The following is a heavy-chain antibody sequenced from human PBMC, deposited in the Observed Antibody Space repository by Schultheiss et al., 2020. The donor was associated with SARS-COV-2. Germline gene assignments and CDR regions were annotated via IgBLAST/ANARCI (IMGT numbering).Heavy chain of an antibody. CDR2: IDPSDSYT. V-gene: IGHV5-10-1*04. CDR1: GYSFTSYW. CDR3: ARQGTVYLSPYNWFDP. J-gene: IGHJ5*02. Sequence: GESLKISCKGSGYSFTSYWIGWVRQMPGKGLEWMGRIDPSDSYTNYSPSFQGQVTISADKSISTAYLQWSSLKASDTAMYYCARQGTVYLSPYNWFDPWGQGTLVTVSS. D-gene: IGHD2-8*01.